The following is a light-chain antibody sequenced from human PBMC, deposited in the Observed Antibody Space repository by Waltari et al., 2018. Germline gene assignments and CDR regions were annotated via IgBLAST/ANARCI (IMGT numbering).Light chain of an antibody. Sequence: QSALTQPAFVSGSPGQSITIFCIGTNSDVGGYNYVSWYQQHPGKAPKLMIYDVTKRPSGVSNRFSGSKSGNTAFLTISGLQAEDEADYYCNSYRNINTYVFGTGTKVTVL. J-gene: IGLJ1*01. V-gene: IGLV2-14*01. CDR3: NSYRNINTYV. CDR1: NSDVGGYNY. CDR2: DVT.